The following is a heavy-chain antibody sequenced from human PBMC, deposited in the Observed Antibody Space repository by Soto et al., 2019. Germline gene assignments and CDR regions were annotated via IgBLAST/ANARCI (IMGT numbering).Heavy chain of an antibody. CDR2: ISAYNGNT. J-gene: IGHJ5*02. CDR1: GYTFTSYG. Sequence: ASVKVSCKASGYTFTSYGISWVRQAPGQGLEWMGWISAYNGNTNYAQKLQGRVTMTTDTSTSTAYMELRSLRSDDTAVYYCARDVITMIVGNWFDPWGQGTLLTVSS. D-gene: IGHD3-22*01. CDR3: ARDVITMIVGNWFDP. V-gene: IGHV1-18*01.